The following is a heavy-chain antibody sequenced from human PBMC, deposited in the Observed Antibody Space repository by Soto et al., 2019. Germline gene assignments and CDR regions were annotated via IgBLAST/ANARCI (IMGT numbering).Heavy chain of an antibody. D-gene: IGHD3-3*01. CDR2: ISYDGSNK. V-gene: IGHV3-30-3*01. Sequence: QVQLVESGGGVVQPGRSLRLSCAASGFTFSSYAMHWVRQAPGKGLEWVAVISYDGSNKYYADSVKGRFTISRDNSKNTLYLQMNSLRAEDTAVYYCARDPGDTDFAEWTYYFDDWGQGTLVTVSS. J-gene: IGHJ4*02. CDR1: GFTFSSYA. CDR3: ARDPGDTDFAEWTYYFDD.